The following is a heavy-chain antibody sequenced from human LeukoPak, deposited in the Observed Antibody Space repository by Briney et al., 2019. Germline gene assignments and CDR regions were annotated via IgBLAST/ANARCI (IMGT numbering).Heavy chain of an antibody. CDR1: GFSFSSYA. CDR3: AKDSGNRDNWFDP. Sequence: GGSLRLSCATSGFSFSSYAMTWVRQAPGKGLEWVSDISGSGASTYYADSVKGRFTISRDNSKNTLYLQMNSLRAEDTAVYYCAKDSGNRDNWFDPWGQGTLVTVSS. J-gene: IGHJ5*02. D-gene: IGHD1-14*01. V-gene: IGHV3-23*01. CDR2: ISGSGAST.